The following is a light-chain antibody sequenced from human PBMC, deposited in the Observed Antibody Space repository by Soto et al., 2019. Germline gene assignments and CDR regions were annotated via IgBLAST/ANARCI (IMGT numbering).Light chain of an antibody. CDR1: QSISSW. CDR2: DAS. CDR3: QQYNSYSRT. V-gene: IGKV1-5*01. Sequence: DIQMTQSPSTLSASVGDRVTITCRASQSISSWLAWYQQKPGKAPKLLIYDASSLESGVPSRFSGSVSGTEFTLTISSLQPDDFATYYFQQYNSYSRTFGQGTK. J-gene: IGKJ1*01.